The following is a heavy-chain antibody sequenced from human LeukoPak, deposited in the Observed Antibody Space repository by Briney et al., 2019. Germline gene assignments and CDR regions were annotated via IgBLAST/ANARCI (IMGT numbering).Heavy chain of an antibody. CDR3: ARDGRWDKAPRH. CDR1: GFTFNTYW. D-gene: IGHD6-6*01. J-gene: IGHJ4*02. Sequence: GGSLSLFCAASGFTFNTYWKRWVRQAPGRGMEWVAYIKPGGSESQYVDSVTGRLTSSKNNAKNYLYLQVNSLRAEDTAVCYCARDGRWDKAPRHWGQGTLVTVSS. V-gene: IGHV3-7*01. CDR2: IKPGGSES.